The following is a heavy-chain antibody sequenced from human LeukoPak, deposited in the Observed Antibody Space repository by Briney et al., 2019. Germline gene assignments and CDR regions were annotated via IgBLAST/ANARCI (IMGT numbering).Heavy chain of an antibody. CDR2: INPNSGGT. CDR1: GYTFTGYY. D-gene: IGHD1-26*01. V-gene: IGHV1-2*02. J-gene: IGHJ6*03. CDR3: ARGIVGATRRDYYYYYMDV. Sequence: ASVKVSCKASGYTFTGYYMHWVRQAPGQGLEWMGWINPNSGGTNYAQKFQGRITMTRDTSISTAYMEPSRLRSDDTAVYYCARGIVGATRRDYYYYYMDVWGKGTTVTVSS.